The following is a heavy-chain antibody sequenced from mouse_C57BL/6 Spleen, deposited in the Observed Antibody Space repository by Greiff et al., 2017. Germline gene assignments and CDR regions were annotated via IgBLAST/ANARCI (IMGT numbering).Heavy chain of an antibody. V-gene: IGHV1-50*01. D-gene: IGHD3-2*02. CDR3: ARIRGDY. J-gene: IGHJ2*01. CDR2: IDPSDSYT. Sequence: QVQLQQPGAELVKPGASVKLSCKASGYTFTSYWMQWVKQRPGQGLEWIGEIDPSDSYTNYNQKFKCKATLTVDTSSSTAYMQLSSLTSEDSAVYYCARIRGDYWGQGTTLTVSS. CDR1: GYTFTSYW.